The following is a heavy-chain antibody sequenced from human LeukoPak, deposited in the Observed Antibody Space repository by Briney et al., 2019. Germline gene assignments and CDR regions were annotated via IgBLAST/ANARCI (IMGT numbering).Heavy chain of an antibody. D-gene: IGHD3-16*02. Sequence: ASVKVSCKASGYTFTSYAMHWVRQAPGQRLEWMGWINAGNGNTKYSQKFQGRVTITRDTSASTAYMELSSLRSGDTAVYYCARSGGPYDYVWGSYRYFDYWGQGTLVTVSS. CDR2: INAGNGNT. CDR1: GYTFTSYA. V-gene: IGHV1-3*01. CDR3: ARSGGPYDYVWGSYRYFDY. J-gene: IGHJ4*02.